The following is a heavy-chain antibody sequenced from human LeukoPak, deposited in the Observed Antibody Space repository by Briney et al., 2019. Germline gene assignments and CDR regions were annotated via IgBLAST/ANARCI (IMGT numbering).Heavy chain of an antibody. CDR3: ARDRGTATLPDN. CDR2: IYSTGSS. CDR1: GGSISGYY. V-gene: IGHV4-4*07. J-gene: IGHJ4*02. Sequence: SETLSLTCTVSGGSISGYYWSWIRQSAGKGLEWIGRIYSTGSSYYNPSLKSRVTLSVDTSKNQFSPKLTSVTPADTAVYYCARDRGTATLPDNWGQGTLVTVSS. D-gene: IGHD1-1*01.